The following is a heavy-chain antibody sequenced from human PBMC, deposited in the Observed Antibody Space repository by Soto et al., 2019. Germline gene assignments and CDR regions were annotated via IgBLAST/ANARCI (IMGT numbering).Heavy chain of an antibody. CDR3: ASGPSDSSGHYSY. V-gene: IGHV4-59*06. CDR2: IYYSGST. Sequence: VQLLESGGGLVQPGGSLRLSCAASGFTFSSYAMSWVRQAPGKGLEWIGYIYYSGSTYYNPSLKSRVTISVDTSKNQFSLKLSSVTAADTAVYYCASGPSDSSGHYSYWGQGTLVTVSS. D-gene: IGHD3-22*01. J-gene: IGHJ4*02. CDR1: GFTFSSYA.